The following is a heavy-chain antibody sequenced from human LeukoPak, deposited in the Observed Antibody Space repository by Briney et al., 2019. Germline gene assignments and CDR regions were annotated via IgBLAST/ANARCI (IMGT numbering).Heavy chain of an antibody. J-gene: IGHJ5*02. Sequence: KTSETLSLTCTVSGGSISSGSYYWSWIRQPAGKGLEWIGRTYTSGSTNYNPSLKSRVTISVDTSKNQFSLKLSSVTAADTAVYYCASASSSWYEGDRFDPWGQGTLVTVSS. CDR2: TYTSGST. V-gene: IGHV4-61*02. D-gene: IGHD6-13*01. CDR3: ASASSSWYEGDRFDP. CDR1: GGSISSGSYY.